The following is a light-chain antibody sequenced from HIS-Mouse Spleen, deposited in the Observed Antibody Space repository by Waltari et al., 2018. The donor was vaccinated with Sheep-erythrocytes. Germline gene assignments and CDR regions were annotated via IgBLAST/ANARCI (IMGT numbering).Light chain of an antibody. J-gene: IGKJ4*01. V-gene: IGKV4-1*01. Sequence: DIVMTQSPDSLAVSLGERATINCKSSQSVLYSSNNQNYLAWSQQKPGQPPKLLIYWASTRESGVPDRFSGSGSGTDFTLTISSLQAEDVAVYYCQQYYSTLTFGGGTKVEIK. CDR2: WAS. CDR3: QQYYSTLT. CDR1: QSVLYSSNNQNY.